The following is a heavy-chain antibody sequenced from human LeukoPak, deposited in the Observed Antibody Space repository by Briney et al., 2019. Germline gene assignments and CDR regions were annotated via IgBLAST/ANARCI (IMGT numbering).Heavy chain of an antibody. CDR3: ARVGEKAFPLWPDIDY. D-gene: IGHD5-24*01. V-gene: IGHV3-21*01. CDR2: ISTSSSYI. Sequence: PGGSLRLSCAASGVTFSSYSMSWVRQAPGKGLEWVSSISTSSSYIYYADSVKGRFTISRDNTKNSLYLQMSSLRAEDTAVYYCARVGEKAFPLWPDIDYWGQGTLVTVS. CDR1: GVTFSSYS. J-gene: IGHJ4*02.